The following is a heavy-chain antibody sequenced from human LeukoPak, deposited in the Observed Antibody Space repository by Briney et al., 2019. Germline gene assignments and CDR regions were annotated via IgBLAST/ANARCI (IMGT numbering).Heavy chain of an antibody. CDR2: ISAYNGNT. J-gene: IGHJ6*02. CDR3: ARGYTVTTFYYYYGMDV. Sequence: GSVKVSCKASGYTFTSYGISWVRQAPGQGLEWMGWISAYNGNTNYAQKLQGRVTMTRDTSTSTVYMELSSLRSEDTAVYYCARGYTVTTFYYYYGMDVWGQGTTVTVSS. D-gene: IGHD4-17*01. V-gene: IGHV1-18*01. CDR1: GYTFTSYG.